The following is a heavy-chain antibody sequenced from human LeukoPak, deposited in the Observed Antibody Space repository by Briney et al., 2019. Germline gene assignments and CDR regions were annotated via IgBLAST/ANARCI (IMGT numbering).Heavy chain of an antibody. Sequence: QTGGSLRLSFAASGFSFDDYAMHWVRQAPGKGLEWVSGIGWNSGGIGYADSVKGRFIISRDNAKNSLYLQMNSLRAEDTAVYSCARGLGSGYYNDWGRGTLVTVSS. J-gene: IGHJ4*02. D-gene: IGHD3-22*01. CDR2: IGWNSGGI. V-gene: IGHV3-9*01. CDR1: GFSFDDYA. CDR3: ARGLGSGYYND.